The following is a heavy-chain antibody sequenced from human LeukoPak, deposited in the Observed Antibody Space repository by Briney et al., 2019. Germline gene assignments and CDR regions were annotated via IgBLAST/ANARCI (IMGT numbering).Heavy chain of an antibody. V-gene: IGHV4-59*08. CDR1: GGSISSYY. CDR2: IYYSGST. Sequence: SETLSLTCTVSGGSISSYYWSWIRQPPGKGLEWIGYIYYSGSTNCNTSLKSRVTISVDTSKNQFSLKLSSVTAADTAVYYCARGIRGYSYYYYYGMDVWGQGTTVTVSS. CDR3: ARGIRGYSYYYYYGMDV. J-gene: IGHJ6*02. D-gene: IGHD5-18*01.